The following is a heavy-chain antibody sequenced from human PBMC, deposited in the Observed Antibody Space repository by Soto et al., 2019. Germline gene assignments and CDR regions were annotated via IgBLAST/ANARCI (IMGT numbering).Heavy chain of an antibody. J-gene: IGHJ4*02. CDR3: ATELGENPASPFDA. Sequence: QVQLVQSGSEVKKPGASVKVSCKASGYPFSDNQIHWLRRAPGQGLEWMGRINPKSDDTNYAQKFQGRVTMTRDTSIDTAYLELTGLTSDDTATYYCATELGENPASPFDAWGQGTLVTVSS. CDR2: INPKSDDT. D-gene: IGHD3-10*01. CDR1: GYPFSDNQ. V-gene: IGHV1-2*02.